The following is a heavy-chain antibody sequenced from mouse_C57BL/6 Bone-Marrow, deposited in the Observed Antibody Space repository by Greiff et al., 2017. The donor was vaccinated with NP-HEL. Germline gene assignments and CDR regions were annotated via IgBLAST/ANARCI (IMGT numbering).Heavy chain of an antibody. V-gene: IGHV1-81*01. CDR1: GYTFTSYG. CDR2: IYPRSGNT. CDR3: ARISYYAMDY. Sequence: VQLKESGAELARPGASVKLSCKASGYTFTSYGISWVKQRTGQGLEWIGEIYPRSGNTYYNEKFKGKATLTADKSSSTAYMELRSLTSEDAAVYFCARISYYAMDYWGQGTSVTVSS. J-gene: IGHJ4*01.